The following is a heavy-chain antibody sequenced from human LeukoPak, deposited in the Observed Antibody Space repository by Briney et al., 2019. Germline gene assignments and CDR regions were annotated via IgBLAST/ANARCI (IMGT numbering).Heavy chain of an antibody. CDR2: TSSDGGGT. J-gene: IGHJ4*02. CDR3: GRSGSRSVSSAFDY. D-gene: IGHD2-15*01. Sequence: PGGSLRLSCAASGFTFSGYAIHWVRQAPGKGLEYVSGTSSDGGGTYYANSVKGRFTISRDNSKNTLYLQMGSRRAEGMAVYYCGRSGSRSVSSAFDYWGQGTLVTVYS. V-gene: IGHV3-64*01. CDR1: GFTFSGYA.